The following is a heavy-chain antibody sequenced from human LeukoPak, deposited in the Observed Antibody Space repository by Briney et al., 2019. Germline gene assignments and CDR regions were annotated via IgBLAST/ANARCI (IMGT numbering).Heavy chain of an antibody. CDR1: GGSISSSNW. V-gene: IGHV4-4*02. CDR2: IYHSGST. CDR3: ARDPYTMVRGVPRY. Sequence: SGTLSLTCAVSGGSISSSNWWSWVRQPPGKGLEGIGEIYHSGSTNYNPSLKSRVTISVDKSKNQFSLKLSSVTAADTAVYYCARDPYTMVRGVPRYWGQGTLVTVSS. J-gene: IGHJ4*02. D-gene: IGHD3-10*01.